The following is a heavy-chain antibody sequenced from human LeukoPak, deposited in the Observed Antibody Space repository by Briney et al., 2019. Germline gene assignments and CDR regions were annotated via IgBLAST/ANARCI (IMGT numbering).Heavy chain of an antibody. D-gene: IGHD3-22*01. CDR2: ISNSGDAT. CDR1: GFIFSNYA. J-gene: IGHJ4*02. CDR3: AKHRFESGGYHSTD. V-gene: IGHV3-23*01. Sequence: GGSLRLSCAGSGFIFSNYAMSWVRQAPGQGLEWVSTISNSGDATFYADSVKGRFTISRDNSKNTLYLQMNSLRDEDTAVYYCAKHRFESGGYHSTDWGQGTLVTVSS.